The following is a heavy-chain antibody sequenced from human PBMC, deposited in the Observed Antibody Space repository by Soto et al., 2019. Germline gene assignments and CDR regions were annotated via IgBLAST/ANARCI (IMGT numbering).Heavy chain of an antibody. D-gene: IGHD3-16*02. CDR1: GGSISSGGYY. CDR2: IYYSGST. J-gene: IGHJ3*02. V-gene: IGHV4-31*03. Sequence: QVQLQESGPGLVKPSQTLSLTCTVSGGSISSGGYYWSGIRQHPGKGLEWIGYIYYSGSTYYNPSLKSRVTISADTSKNQFSLKLSSVTAADTAVYYCARDGYRHAFDIWGQGTMVTVSS. CDR3: ARDGYRHAFDI.